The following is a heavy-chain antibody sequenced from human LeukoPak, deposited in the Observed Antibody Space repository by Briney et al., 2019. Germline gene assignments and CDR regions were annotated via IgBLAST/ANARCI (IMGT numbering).Heavy chain of an antibody. CDR3: AKDPGVVPAHYFDY. D-gene: IGHD2-2*01. V-gene: IGHV3-23*01. CDR2: TGSTGVTT. J-gene: IGHJ4*02. CDR1: GFTFSSYA. Sequence: GGSLSLSCAASGFTFSSYAMYWVRQSPGNGLEWVSGTGSTGVTTFYADSVKGRFTVSRDNSKNTLSLQMNSLRAEDTAVYYCAKDPGVVPAHYFDYWGQGTLVTVSS.